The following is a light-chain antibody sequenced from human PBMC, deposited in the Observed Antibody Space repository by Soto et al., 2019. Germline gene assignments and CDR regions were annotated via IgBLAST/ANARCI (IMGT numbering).Light chain of an antibody. CDR3: QQYDNLRYT. Sequence: DIPMTQSPSALSASVGDRVTITCQASQDISHYLNWYQHKPVKAPTLLIYDASNLERGVPSRFTGSGSGTDFTFTISSLQPGDIGTYYCQQYDNLRYTFGQGTKLESK. CDR1: QDISHY. CDR2: DAS. J-gene: IGKJ2*01. V-gene: IGKV1-33*01.